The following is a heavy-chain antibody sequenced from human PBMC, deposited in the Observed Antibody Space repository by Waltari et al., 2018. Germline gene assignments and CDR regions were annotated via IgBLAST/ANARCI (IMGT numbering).Heavy chain of an antibody. D-gene: IGHD3-22*01. V-gene: IGHV2-5*01. Sequence: QITLKESGPTLVKPTQTLTLTCTFSGFSLSTSGVGVGWIRQPPGKALEWLALIYWNDDKRYSPSLKSRLTITKDTSKNQVVLTMTNMDPVDTATYYCAHTGHRDSSGYYHYYFDYWGQGTLVTVSS. J-gene: IGHJ4*02. CDR1: GFSLSTSGVG. CDR3: AHTGHRDSSGYYHYYFDY. CDR2: IYWNDDK.